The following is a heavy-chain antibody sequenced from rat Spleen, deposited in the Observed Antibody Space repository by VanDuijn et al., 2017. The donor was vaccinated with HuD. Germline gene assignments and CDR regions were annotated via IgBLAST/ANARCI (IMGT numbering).Heavy chain of an antibody. V-gene: IGHV5-29*01. Sequence: EVQLVESGGGLVQTGRSLKLSCAASGFTYSKHVMAWVRQAPTKGLEWVATINYDGRSTFYRDSVRDRFTISRDNGKNTLYLQIDSLKSEDTATYYCTRHGRGGTTYYYVMDVWGQGTSVTVSS. CDR2: INYDGRST. D-gene: IGHD4-3*01. J-gene: IGHJ4*01. CDR3: TRHGRGGTTYYYVMDV. CDR1: GFTYSKHV.